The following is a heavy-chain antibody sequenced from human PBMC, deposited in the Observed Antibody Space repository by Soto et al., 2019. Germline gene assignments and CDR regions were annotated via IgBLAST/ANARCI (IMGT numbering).Heavy chain of an antibody. CDR1: GFTFSSYS. V-gene: IGHV3-21*06. J-gene: IGHJ4*02. CDR3: ARDPDSSGWYDY. CDR2: ISSSSSYI. Sequence: EVQLVESGGGLVKPGGSLRLSCAASGFTFSSYSMNWVRQAPGKGLEWVSSISSSSSYIYYADSVKGRFTISRDNAKNSLYLQMNSLTGEDTDVYYCARDPDSSGWYDYWGQGTLVTVSS. D-gene: IGHD6-19*01.